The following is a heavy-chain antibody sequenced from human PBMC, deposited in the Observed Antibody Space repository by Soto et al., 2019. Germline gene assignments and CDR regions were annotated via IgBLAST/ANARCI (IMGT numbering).Heavy chain of an antibody. J-gene: IGHJ4*02. CDR1: GGSISSYY. CDR2: IYYSGSA. CDR3: ARNYGGNVDY. Sequence: SEALSLTCTVSGGSISSYYWRWILQPPGKGLEWIGYIYYSGSANYNPSLKSRVTISVDTSKNQLSLKLSSATAADTAVYYCARNYGGNVDYWGQGTLVTVS. V-gene: IGHV4-59*08. D-gene: IGHD4-17*01.